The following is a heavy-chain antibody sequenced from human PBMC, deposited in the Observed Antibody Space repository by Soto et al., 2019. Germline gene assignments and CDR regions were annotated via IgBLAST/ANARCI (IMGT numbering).Heavy chain of an antibody. V-gene: IGHV4-61*01. Sequence: SETLSLTCTVSGGSVNSDSYYWTWIRQPPGKGLEWIGYIYYSGSAFCNPSLKSRVTISLDTSKNQFSLRLNSLTAADTAMYFCARDVLAQPNGGLDVWGQGTTVTVSS. CDR1: GGSVNSDSYY. D-gene: IGHD2-2*01. CDR2: IYYSGSA. CDR3: ARDVLAQPNGGLDV. J-gene: IGHJ6*02.